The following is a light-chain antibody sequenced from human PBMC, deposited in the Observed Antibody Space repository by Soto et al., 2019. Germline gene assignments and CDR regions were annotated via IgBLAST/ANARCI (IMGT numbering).Light chain of an antibody. CDR2: DAS. CDR1: QSVSLS. V-gene: IGKV3-11*01. CDR3: QQRSNWPRT. Sequence: IVLTQSPATLSLSPGGRATLSCRASQSVSLSLAWYQQKPGQAPRLLIYDASNRATGIPARFSGSGSGTDFTLTISSLEPEDFAVYYCQQRSNWPRTFGQGTKV. J-gene: IGKJ1*01.